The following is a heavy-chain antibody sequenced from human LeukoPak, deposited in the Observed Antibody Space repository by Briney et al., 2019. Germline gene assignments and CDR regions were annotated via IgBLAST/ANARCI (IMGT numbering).Heavy chain of an antibody. Sequence: GSSVKVSCKASGGTFSSYAISWVRQAPGQGLEWMGRIIPIFGTANYAQKFQGRVTIPTDESTSTAYMELSSLRSEDTAVYYCARDLENCSGGSCPYYYYYYMDVWGKGTTVTVSS. CDR3: ARDLENCSGGSCPYYYYYYMDV. CDR2: IIPIFGTA. V-gene: IGHV1-69*05. J-gene: IGHJ6*03. CDR1: GGTFSSYA. D-gene: IGHD2-15*01.